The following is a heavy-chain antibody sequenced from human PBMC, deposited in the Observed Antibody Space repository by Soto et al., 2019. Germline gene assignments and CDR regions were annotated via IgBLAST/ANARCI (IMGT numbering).Heavy chain of an antibody. CDR2: ISASTLTT. CDR1: GFPFSTYS. J-gene: IGHJ4*02. V-gene: IGHV3-48*02. CDR3: ARATQLVAPAATGFDS. Sequence: EVELVESGGGLVQPGGSLRLSCAASGFPFSTYSMSWVRQAPGKGLEWISYISASTLTTFYADSVKGRFTISRDTAQNSLYLQMNSLRDEDTAVYYCARATQLVAPAATGFDSWGQGTLVTVSS. D-gene: IGHD2-2*01.